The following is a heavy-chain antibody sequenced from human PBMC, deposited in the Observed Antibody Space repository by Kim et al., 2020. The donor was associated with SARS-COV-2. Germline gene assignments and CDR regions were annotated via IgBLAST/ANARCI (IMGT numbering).Heavy chain of an antibody. Sequence: GGSLRLSCAASGFTFSDYYMSWIRQAPGKGLEWVSYISSSGSTIYYADSVKGRFTISRDNAKNSLYLQMNSLRAEDTAVYYCARVYPATMIVVVITGAFDIWGQGTMVTVSS. V-gene: IGHV3-11*01. CDR1: GFTFSDYY. CDR2: ISSSGSTI. J-gene: IGHJ3*02. CDR3: ARVYPATMIVVVITGAFDI. D-gene: IGHD3-22*01.